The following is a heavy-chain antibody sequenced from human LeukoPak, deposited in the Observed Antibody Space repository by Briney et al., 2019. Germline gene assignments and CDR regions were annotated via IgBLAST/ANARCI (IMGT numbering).Heavy chain of an antibody. D-gene: IGHD6-13*01. V-gene: IGHV4-59*08. CDR2: IYYSGST. CDR3: ARQIAAVSPFDP. J-gene: IGHJ5*02. CDR1: GGSISSYY. Sequence: SETLSLTCTVSGGSISSYYWTWIRQPPGKGLEWIGYIYYSGSTNYNPSLKSRVTMSVDTSKNQFSLKLSSVTAADTAVYYCARQIAAVSPFDPWGQGTLVTVSS.